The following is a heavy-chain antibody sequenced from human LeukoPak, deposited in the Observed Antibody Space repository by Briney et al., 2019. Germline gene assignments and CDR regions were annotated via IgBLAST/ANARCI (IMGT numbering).Heavy chain of an antibody. CDR1: GGSISSYY. CDR3: ARKGIAAEALGVGDDY. D-gene: IGHD6-13*01. V-gene: IGHV4-4*07. CDR2: IYTSGST. Sequence: SETLSLTCTVSGGSISSYYWSWIRQPAGKGLEWIGRIYTSGSTNYNPSLKSRVTISVDTSKNQFSLKLSSVTAADTAVYYCARKGIAAEALGVGDDYWGQGTLVTVSS. J-gene: IGHJ4*02.